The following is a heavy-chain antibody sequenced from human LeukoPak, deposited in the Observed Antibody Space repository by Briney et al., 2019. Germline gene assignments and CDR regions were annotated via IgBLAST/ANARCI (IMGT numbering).Heavy chain of an antibody. CDR3: ARQKGAVAPSGFDY. D-gene: IGHD6-19*01. V-gene: IGHV4-39*01. J-gene: IGHJ4*02. CDR2: IYYSGST. CDR1: GGSISSSSYY. Sequence: SETLSLTRTVSGGSISSSSYYWGWIRQPPGKGLEWVGSIYYSGSTYYNPSLKSRVTISVDTSKNQFSLKLSAVTAADTAVYYCARQKGAVAPSGFDYWGQGTLVTVSS.